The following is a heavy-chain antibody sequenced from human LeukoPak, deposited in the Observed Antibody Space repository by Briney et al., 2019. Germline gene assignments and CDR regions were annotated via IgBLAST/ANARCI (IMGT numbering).Heavy chain of an antibody. CDR1: GGSISSYY. V-gene: IGHV4-59*01. CDR3: ARSGYSYGYKDY. Sequence: PSETLSLTCTVSGGSISSYYWSWIRQPPGKGLEWIGYIYYGGSTNYNPSLKSRVTISVDTSKNRFSLKLSSVTAADTAVYYCARSGYSYGYKDYWGQGTLVTVSS. CDR2: IYYGGST. D-gene: IGHD5-18*01. J-gene: IGHJ4*02.